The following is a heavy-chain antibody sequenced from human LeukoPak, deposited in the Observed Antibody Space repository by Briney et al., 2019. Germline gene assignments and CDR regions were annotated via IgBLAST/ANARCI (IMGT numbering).Heavy chain of an antibody. D-gene: IGHD2-8*01. J-gene: IGHJ4*02. CDR3: ARGLMTPNTYCDL. CDR2: LWYDGRNK. V-gene: IGHV3-33*01. Sequence: PGGSLRLSCAPSGFTFRNYGVHWVRQAPGKGLEWVSGLWYDGRNKAYADSVKGRFTISRDNSENMLYLQMNSLRDEDTAVYYCARGLMTPNTYCDLWGQGTLVTVSS. CDR1: GFTFRNYG.